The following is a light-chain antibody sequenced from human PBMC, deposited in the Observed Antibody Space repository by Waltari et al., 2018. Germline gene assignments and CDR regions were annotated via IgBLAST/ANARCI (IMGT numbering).Light chain of an antibody. CDR1: QSVGSN. CDR2: GAS. J-gene: IGKJ1*01. V-gene: IGKV3-15*01. CDR3: QQYNNWPPWT. Sequence: ETVMTQSPAHLSVSPGETATLSCRASQSVGSNLAWDQQKPGQAPRLRIYGASTRATGIPAKFSGSGSGTEFTLTISSLQSEDFAVYYCQQYNNWPPWTFGQGTKVEI.